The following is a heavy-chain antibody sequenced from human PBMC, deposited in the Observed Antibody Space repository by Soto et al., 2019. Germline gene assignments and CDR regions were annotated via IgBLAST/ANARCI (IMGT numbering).Heavy chain of an antibody. D-gene: IGHD3-16*01. CDR3: ARDMAEFTNNWFDP. Sequence: PGGSLRLSCAASGFTFSSYGMHWVRQAPGKGLEWVAVIWYDGSNKYYADSVKGRFTISRDNSKNTLYLQMNSLRAEDTAVYYCARDMAEFTNNWFDPWGQGTLVTV. CDR2: IWYDGSNK. CDR1: GFTFSSYG. J-gene: IGHJ5*02. V-gene: IGHV3-33*01.